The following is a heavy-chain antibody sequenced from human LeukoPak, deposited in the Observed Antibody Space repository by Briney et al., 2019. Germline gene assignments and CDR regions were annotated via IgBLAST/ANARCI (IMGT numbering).Heavy chain of an antibody. CDR2: IIPIFGTA. Sequence: ASVKVSYKASGGTFSSYAISWVRQAPGQGLEWMGGIIPIFGTANYAQKFQGRVTITADESTSTAYMELSSLRSEDTAVYYCARPHGSYSYYYYGMDVWGQGTTVTVSS. CDR1: GGTFSSYA. V-gene: IGHV1-69*13. CDR3: ARPHGSYSYYYYGMDV. D-gene: IGHD1-26*01. J-gene: IGHJ6*02.